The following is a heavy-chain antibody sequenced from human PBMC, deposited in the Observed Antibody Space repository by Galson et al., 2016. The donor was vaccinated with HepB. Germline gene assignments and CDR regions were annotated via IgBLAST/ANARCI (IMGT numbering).Heavy chain of an antibody. Sequence: SLRLSCAASGFTFSYYAMHWVRQAPGKGLEWVAVISFDGNNKYYTNYVKGRFTISRDKSKNTVYLQMNSLRTEDTAIYYCARDGVSWYASSSGAAGSLDYWGQGTLVPVSS. CDR1: GFTFSYYA. V-gene: IGHV3-30-3*01. CDR3: ARDGVSWYASSSGAAGSLDY. CDR2: ISFDGNNK. J-gene: IGHJ4*02. D-gene: IGHD6-6*01.